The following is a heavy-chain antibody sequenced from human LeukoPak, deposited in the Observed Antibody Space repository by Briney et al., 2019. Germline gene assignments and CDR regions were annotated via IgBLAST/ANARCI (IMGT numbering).Heavy chain of an antibody. J-gene: IGHJ5*02. CDR1: AYTFTSYG. D-gene: IGHD1-26*01. V-gene: IGHV1-18*01. Sequence: ADSVTVSCKAYAYTFTSYGISWDRPAPGPVLEWMGLLRAYHGNTNHAQKLQGRVTMTTVTSTSTAYMELRSLRSDHTAVYYCAIVLGSDLDPQGPGILVTVSS. CDR3: AIVLGSDLDP. CDR2: LRAYHGNT.